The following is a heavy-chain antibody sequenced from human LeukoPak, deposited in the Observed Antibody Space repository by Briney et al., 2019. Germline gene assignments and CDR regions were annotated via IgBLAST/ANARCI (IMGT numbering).Heavy chain of an antibody. Sequence: GASVKVSCKASGYTFTSYGISWVRQAPGQGLEWMGWISAYNGNTNYAQKLQGRVTMTTDTSTSTAYMELRSLRSDDTAVYYCAREHCSSTSCRPFDYYMDVWGKGTTVTASS. CDR1: GYTFTSYG. CDR3: AREHCSSTSCRPFDYYMDV. J-gene: IGHJ6*03. V-gene: IGHV1-18*01. CDR2: ISAYNGNT. D-gene: IGHD2-2*01.